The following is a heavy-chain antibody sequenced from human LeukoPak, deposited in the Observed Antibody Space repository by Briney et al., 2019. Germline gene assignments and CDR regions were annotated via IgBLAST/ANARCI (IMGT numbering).Heavy chain of an antibody. CDR1: GGTFSSYA. V-gene: IGHV1-69*05. D-gene: IGHD4-23*01. Sequence: SVKVSXEASGGTFSSYAISWVRQAPGQGLEWMGGIIPIFGTANYAQKFQGRVTITTDESTSTAYMELSSLRSEDTAVYYCARSTMVVSSTFFDYWGQGTLVTVSS. CDR3: ARSTMVVSSTFFDY. J-gene: IGHJ4*02. CDR2: IIPIFGTA.